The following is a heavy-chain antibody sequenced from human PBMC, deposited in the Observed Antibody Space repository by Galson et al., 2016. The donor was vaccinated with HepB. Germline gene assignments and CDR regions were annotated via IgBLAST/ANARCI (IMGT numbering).Heavy chain of an antibody. Sequence: SVKVSCKASGGTFSTYAISWVRQAPGQGLEWMGGIIPIPGTADYAQKFQGRVTITADESTSSSYMELSSLRSEDTAVYYCARRGAIGSDFDYWGQGTLVTVSS. V-gene: IGHV1-69*13. J-gene: IGHJ4*02. CDR2: IIPIPGTA. CDR3: ARRGAIGSDFDY. CDR1: GGTFSTYA. D-gene: IGHD5/OR15-5a*01.